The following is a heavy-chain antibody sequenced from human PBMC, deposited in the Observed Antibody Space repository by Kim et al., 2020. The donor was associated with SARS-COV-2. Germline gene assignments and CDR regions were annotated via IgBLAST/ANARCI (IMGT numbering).Heavy chain of an antibody. D-gene: IGHD6-13*01. CDR2: ISSSSSYI. Sequence: GGSLRLSCAASGFTFSSYSMNWVRQAPGKGLEWVSSISSSSSYIYYADSVKGRFTISRDNAKNSLYLQMNSLRAEDTAVYYCARDASGYSSSWSYYYYYYMDVWGKGTTVTVSS. CDR3: ARDASGYSSSWSYYYYYYMDV. CDR1: GFTFSSYS. V-gene: IGHV3-21*01. J-gene: IGHJ6*03.